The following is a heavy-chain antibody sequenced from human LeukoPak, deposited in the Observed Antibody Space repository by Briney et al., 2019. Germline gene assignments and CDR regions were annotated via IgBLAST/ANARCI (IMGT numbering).Heavy chain of an antibody. CDR1: GFTFSSYW. CDR2: INGDGRNI. V-gene: IGHV3-74*01. D-gene: IGHD4-17*01. CDR3: TIRAYGDYGN. Sequence: GGSLRLSCVASGFTFSSYWMHWVRQDPRKGLVWVSRINGDGRNINYADSVRGRFTISRDNAKNTLYLQMNSLRAEDTAVYYCTIRAYGDYGNWGQGTLVTVSS. J-gene: IGHJ4*02.